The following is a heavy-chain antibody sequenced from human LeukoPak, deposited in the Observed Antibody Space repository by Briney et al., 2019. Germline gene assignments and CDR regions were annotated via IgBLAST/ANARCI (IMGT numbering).Heavy chain of an antibody. CDR2: IYYSGTT. J-gene: IGHJ5*02. V-gene: IGHV4-59*01. D-gene: IGHD3-16*02. Sequence: PSETLSLTCTVSGGSISSYYWNWIRQPPGKGLEWIGFIYYSGTTNYNPSLKSRVTISVDTSKNQFSLKLSSVTAADTAVYYCARGGSYVWGSYRLKSWFDPWGQGTLVTVSS. CDR3: ARGGSYVWGSYRLKSWFDP. CDR1: GGSISSYY.